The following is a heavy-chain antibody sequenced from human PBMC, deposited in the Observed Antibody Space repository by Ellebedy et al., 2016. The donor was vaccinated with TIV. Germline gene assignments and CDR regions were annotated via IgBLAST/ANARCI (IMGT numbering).Heavy chain of an antibody. V-gene: IGHV3-53*01. CDR3: ARDHYSGNYEYNWFDP. J-gene: IGHJ5*02. D-gene: IGHD3-22*01. CDR2: IYSSGST. Sequence: PGGSLRLSCVVSGFTVSSNYMTWVRQAPGKGLEWVSVIYSSGSTVYADSVKGRFTISRDTSENTLYLEMNSLRVDDTAIYYCARDHYSGNYEYNWFDPWGQGTLVTVSS. CDR1: GFTVSSNY.